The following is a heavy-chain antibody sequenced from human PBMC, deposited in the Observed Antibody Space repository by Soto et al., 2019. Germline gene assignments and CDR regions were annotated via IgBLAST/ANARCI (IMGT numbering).Heavy chain of an antibody. D-gene: IGHD2-2*01. CDR3: ARTQYQYTMVV. CDR1: GYTFTDYY. CDR2: INPYSGGT. Sequence: ASVEVSCKASGYTFTDYYIHWVRQAPGQGLEWMGWINPYSGGTNYAQRFQGWVTMTRDTSISAAYMELSRLTSDDTAVYYCARTQYQYTMVVWGQGTTVTVSS. J-gene: IGHJ6*02. V-gene: IGHV1-2*04.